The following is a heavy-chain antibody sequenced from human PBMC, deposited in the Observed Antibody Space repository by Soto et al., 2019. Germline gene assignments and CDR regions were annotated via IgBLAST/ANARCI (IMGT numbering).Heavy chain of an antibody. CDR2: IWYDGSNK. CDR3: AREGCSSGWYKA. V-gene: IGHV3-33*01. Sequence: QVQLVESGGGVVQPGRSLRLSCAASGFTFSSYGMHWVRQAPGKGLEWVAVIWYDGSNKYYADSVMGRFTISRDNSKNSLYLQMNSLRAEDTAVYYCAREGCSSGWYKAWGQGTLGTVSS. D-gene: IGHD6-19*01. CDR1: GFTFSSYG. J-gene: IGHJ5*02.